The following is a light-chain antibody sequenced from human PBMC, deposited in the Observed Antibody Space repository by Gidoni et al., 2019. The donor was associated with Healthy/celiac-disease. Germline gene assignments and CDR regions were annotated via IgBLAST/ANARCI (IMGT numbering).Light chain of an antibody. CDR2: DAT. J-gene: IGKJ5*01. CDR3: QQSHILPIT. V-gene: IGKV1-33*01. Sequence: DIQMTQSPSSLSASVGDRVTITCQASQDISNYLNWYQQKPGKAPNLLIYDATNVETGLPSRFSGSGSGTDFTLTISRLQPEEIAKYYLQQSHILPITFGQGKRLEIK. CDR1: QDISNY.